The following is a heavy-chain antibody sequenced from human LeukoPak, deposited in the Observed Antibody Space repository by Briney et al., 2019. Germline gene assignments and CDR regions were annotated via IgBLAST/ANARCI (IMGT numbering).Heavy chain of an antibody. Sequence: SVKVSCKASGGTFSSYAISWVRQAPGQGLEWMGGIIPIFGTANYAQKFQGRVTITTDESTSTAYMELSSLRSEDTAVYYCARPRQTYDFWSGYSFDYWGQGTLVTVSS. J-gene: IGHJ4*02. V-gene: IGHV1-69*05. CDR2: IIPIFGTA. CDR3: ARPRQTYDFWSGYSFDY. CDR1: GGTFSSYA. D-gene: IGHD3-3*01.